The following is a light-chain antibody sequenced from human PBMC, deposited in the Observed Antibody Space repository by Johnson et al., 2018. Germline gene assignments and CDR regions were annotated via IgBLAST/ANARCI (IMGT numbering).Light chain of an antibody. J-gene: IGLJ1*01. Sequence: QSVLTQPPSVSAAPGQKVTISCSGSSSNIGNNYVSWYQQLPGTAPKLLIYENNKRPSGIPDRFSGSKSGTSATLCITGLQTGDEADYYCGTWDSSLSAGNVFGTGTKATVL. CDR3: GTWDSSLSAGNV. CDR2: ENN. V-gene: IGLV1-51*02. CDR1: SSNIGNNY.